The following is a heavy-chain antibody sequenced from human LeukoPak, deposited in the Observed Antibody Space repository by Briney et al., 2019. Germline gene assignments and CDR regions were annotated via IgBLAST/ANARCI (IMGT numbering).Heavy chain of an antibody. CDR2: INWNGGST. CDR3: TRRFDY. Sequence: GGSLRLSCAASGFSFDDYAMSWVRQTPGKGLEWVSCINWNGGSTGYADSVKGRFTISRDNAKISLYLQMNSLRTEDTVVYYCTRRFDYWGQGTLVTVSS. V-gene: IGHV3-20*04. J-gene: IGHJ4*02. CDR1: GFSFDDYA.